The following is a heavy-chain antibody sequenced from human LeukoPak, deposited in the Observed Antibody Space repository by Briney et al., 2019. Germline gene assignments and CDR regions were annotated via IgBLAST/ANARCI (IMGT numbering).Heavy chain of an antibody. CDR1: GFTFSSYG. Sequence: GGSLRLSCAASGFTFSSYGMSWVRQTPGKGLEWVSSIAGSDAGTYYADSVKGRFAISRDNSKNTLFLQMNGLRAEDTAVYYCARGIHGDPYWGQGTLVTVSS. D-gene: IGHD4-17*01. CDR3: ARGIHGDPY. CDR2: IAGSDAGT. J-gene: IGHJ4*02. V-gene: IGHV3-23*01.